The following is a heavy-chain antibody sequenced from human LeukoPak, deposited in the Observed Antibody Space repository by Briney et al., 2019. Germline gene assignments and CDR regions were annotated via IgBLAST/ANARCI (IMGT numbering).Heavy chain of an antibody. J-gene: IGHJ4*02. V-gene: IGHV3-30*18. D-gene: IGHD3-16*01. CDR3: VKDKGEGKGDY. CDR1: GFTFSTYG. CDR2: ISDDGSRK. Sequence: GGSLRLSCAASGFTFSTYGMHWVRQAPGKGLKWVALISDDGSRKNYADSAKGRFTISRDNSKNTLYLQMNSLRAEDTAVYYCVKDKGEGKGDYWGQGALVTVSP.